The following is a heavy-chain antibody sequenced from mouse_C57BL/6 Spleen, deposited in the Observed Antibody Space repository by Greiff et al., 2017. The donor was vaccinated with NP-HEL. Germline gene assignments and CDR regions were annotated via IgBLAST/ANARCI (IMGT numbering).Heavy chain of an antibody. Sequence: VQLQQSGAELVMPGASVKLSCKASGYTFTSYWMHWVKQRPGQGLEWIGEIDPSDSYTNYNQKFKGKSTLTVDKSSSTAYMQLSSLTSEDSAVYYCASAYSNYEGIYYYAMDYWGQGTSVTVSS. CDR2: IDPSDSYT. J-gene: IGHJ4*01. CDR1: GYTFTSYW. D-gene: IGHD2-5*01. CDR3: ASAYSNYEGIYYYAMDY. V-gene: IGHV1-69*01.